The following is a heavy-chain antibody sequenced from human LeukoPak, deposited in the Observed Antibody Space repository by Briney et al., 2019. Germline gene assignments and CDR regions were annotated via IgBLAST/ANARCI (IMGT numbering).Heavy chain of an antibody. CDR2: ISSSSSYI. J-gene: IGHJ2*01. CDR1: GFTFSSYS. D-gene: IGHD4-17*01. V-gene: IGHV3-21*01. CDR3: ADSDEDYEYFDL. Sequence: PGGSLRLSCAASGFTFSSYSMNWVRQAPGKGLEWVSSISSSSSYIYYADPVKGRFTISRDNAKNSLYLQMNSLRAEDTAVYYCADSDEDYEYFDLWGRGTLVTVSS.